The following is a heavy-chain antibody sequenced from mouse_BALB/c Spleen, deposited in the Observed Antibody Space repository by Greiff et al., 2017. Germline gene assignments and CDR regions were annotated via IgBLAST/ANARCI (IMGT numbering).Heavy chain of an antibody. V-gene: IGHV1S81*02. CDR2: INPSNGRT. CDR1: GYTFTSYW. Sequence: QVQLQQPGADLVKPGASVKLSCKASGYTFTSYWMHWVKQRPGQGLEWIGEINPSNGRTNYNEKFKSKATLTVDKTSSTAYMQLSSLTSEDSAVYYCARRDGNYAMDYWGQGTSVTGSS. J-gene: IGHJ4*01. D-gene: IGHD2-1*01. CDR3: ARRDGNYAMDY.